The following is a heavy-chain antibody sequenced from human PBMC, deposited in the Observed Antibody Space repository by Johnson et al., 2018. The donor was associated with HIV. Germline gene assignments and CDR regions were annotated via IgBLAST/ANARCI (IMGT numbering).Heavy chain of an antibody. J-gene: IGHJ3*02. CDR3: ANSYSSSSGNNDYAFDI. Sequence: VQLVESGGGVVQPGRSLRLSCAASGFTFSSYGMHWVRQAQGKGLEWVAVISYDGSNKYYADSVKGRFTISRDNSKNTLYMQMNSLRAEDTAVYYCANSYSSSSGNNDYAFDIWGQGTMVTVSS. V-gene: IGHV3-30*18. CDR1: GFTFSSYG. D-gene: IGHD6-6*01. CDR2: ISYDGSNK.